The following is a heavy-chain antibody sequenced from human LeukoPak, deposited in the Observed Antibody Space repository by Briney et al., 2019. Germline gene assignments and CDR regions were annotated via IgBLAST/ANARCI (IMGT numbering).Heavy chain of an antibody. J-gene: IGHJ4*02. V-gene: IGHV3-23*01. D-gene: IGHD3-10*01. CDR3: AKDTTYYYGSGSSHPFDY. CDR1: GFTFSSYA. CDR2: ISGSGGST. Sequence: GGSLRLSCAASGFTFSSYAMSWVRQAPGKGLEWVSAISGSGGSTYYADSVKGRFTISRDNSKNTLYLQMNSLRAEDTAVYYCAKDTTYYYGSGSSHPFDYWGQGTLVTVSS.